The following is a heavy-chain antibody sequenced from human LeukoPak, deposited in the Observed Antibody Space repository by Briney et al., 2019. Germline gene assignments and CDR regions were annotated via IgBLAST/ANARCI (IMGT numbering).Heavy chain of an antibody. V-gene: IGHV3-23*01. J-gene: IGHJ4*02. CDR2: TSGSGGRT. D-gene: IGHD6-13*01. CDR3: ARDAIAAAGTFDY. Sequence: GGSLRLSCVASGFTFSSYAINWVRQAPGKGLEWVSGTSGSGGRTYYADSVKGRFIMSRDNSKNTVYLQMDSLRAEDTAVYYCARDAIAAAGTFDYWGQGTLVTVSS. CDR1: GFTFSSYA.